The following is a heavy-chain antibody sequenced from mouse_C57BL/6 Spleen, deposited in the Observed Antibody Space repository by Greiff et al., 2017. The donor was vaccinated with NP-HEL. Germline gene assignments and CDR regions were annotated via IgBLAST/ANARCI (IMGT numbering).Heavy chain of an antibody. CDR2: INYDGSST. CDR1: GFTFSDYY. D-gene: IGHD1-2*01. J-gene: IGHJ1*03. Sequence: EVHLVESEGGLVQPGSSMKLSCTASGFTFSDYYMAWVRQVPEKGLEWVANINYDGSSTYYLDSLKSRFIISRDNAKNILYLQMSSLKSEDTATYYCARGPLRGDWYFDVWGTGTTVTVSS. V-gene: IGHV5-16*01. CDR3: ARGPLRGDWYFDV.